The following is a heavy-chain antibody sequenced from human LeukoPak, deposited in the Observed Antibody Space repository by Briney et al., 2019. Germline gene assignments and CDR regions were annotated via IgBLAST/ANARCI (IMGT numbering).Heavy chain of an antibody. D-gene: IGHD3-9*01. CDR3: AKWGDYDVLTGYYVSDY. CDR2: IPGIGANT. CDR1: ALTLTNHS. V-gene: IGHV3-23*01. J-gene: IGHJ4*02. Sequence: SRRLACPASALTLTNHSMSWARQPQREWREWVSAIPGIGANTFYTNSRKGRLTISRHKSTHTVLLQTNSRRAEDTAVYYCAKWGDYDVLTGYYVSDYWGQGTLVTVSS.